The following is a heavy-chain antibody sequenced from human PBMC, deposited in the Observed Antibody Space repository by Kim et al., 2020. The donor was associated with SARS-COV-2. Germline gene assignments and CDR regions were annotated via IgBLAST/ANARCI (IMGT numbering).Heavy chain of an antibody. V-gene: IGHV5-51*01. CDR1: GYSFTSYW. J-gene: IGHJ6*02. D-gene: IGHD6-19*01. CDR3: ARGLRHSSGWSVGYYGMDV. CDR2: IYPGDSDT. Sequence: GESLKISCKGSGYSFTSYWIGWVRQMPGKGLEWMGIIYPGDSDTRYSPSFQGQVTISADKSISTAYLQWSSLKASDTAMYYCARGLRHSSGWSVGYYGMDVWGQGTTVTVSS.